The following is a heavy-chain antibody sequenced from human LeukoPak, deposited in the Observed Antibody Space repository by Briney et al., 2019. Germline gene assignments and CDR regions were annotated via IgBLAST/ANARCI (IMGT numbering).Heavy chain of an antibody. CDR2: ISGSGDDT. J-gene: IGHJ4*02. V-gene: IGHV3-23*01. CDR3: AKPHYSGSGSYSREDF. CDR1: GFTFSSYA. Sequence: PGGSLRLSCAASGFTFSSYAMTWVRQAPGKGLECVSAISGSGDDTYYADSVKGRFTTSRDNSKTTVYLQMNSLRAEDTAVYYCAKPHYSGSGSYSREDFWGQGTLVTVSS. D-gene: IGHD3-10*01.